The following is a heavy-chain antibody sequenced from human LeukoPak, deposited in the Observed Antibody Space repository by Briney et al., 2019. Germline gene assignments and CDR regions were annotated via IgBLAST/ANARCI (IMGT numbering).Heavy chain of an antibody. D-gene: IGHD6-13*01. CDR1: GGSSRSVSYY. Sequence: SYTRDLTCIVNGGSSRSVSYYWGRILKPPGKGLEWIGSIYYSGSTYYNPSLKSRVTISVDTSKNQFSLKLSSVTAADTAVYYCARDGPSLKAAALNWFDPWGQGTLVTVSS. J-gene: IGHJ5*02. V-gene: IGHV4-39*07. CDR2: IYYSGST. CDR3: ARDGPSLKAAALNWFDP.